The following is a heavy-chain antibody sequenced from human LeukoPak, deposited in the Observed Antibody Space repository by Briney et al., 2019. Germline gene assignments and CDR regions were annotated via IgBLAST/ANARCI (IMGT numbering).Heavy chain of an antibody. CDR2: IYYSGST. Sequence: PSQTLSLTCTVSGGSISSGAYYWSWIRQHPGKGLEWIGNIYYSGSTYYSPSLKSRVTISLDTSKNHFSLKLSSVTAADTTVYYCARVMSDYYGSGSYSYFDYWGQGTLVTVSS. V-gene: IGHV4-31*03. J-gene: IGHJ4*02. CDR3: ARVMSDYYGSGSYSYFDY. CDR1: GGSISSGAYY. D-gene: IGHD3-10*01.